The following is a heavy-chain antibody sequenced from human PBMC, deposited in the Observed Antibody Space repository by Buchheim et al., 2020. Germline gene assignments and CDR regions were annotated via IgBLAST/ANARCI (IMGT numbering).Heavy chain of an antibody. CDR2: IYYSGST. D-gene: IGHD1-7*01. J-gene: IGHJ6*02. V-gene: IGHV4-30-4*01. CDR1: GGSVNNDDYY. Sequence: QVQLQQWGAGLLKPSETLSVTCTVSGGSVNNDDYYWSWIRQPPGKGLEWIGYIYYSGSTYYNPSLKSRVTISLVTSKNQFSLKLSSVTAADTAVYYCARLGNSVWHYYYAMDVWGQGTT. CDR3: ARLGNSVWHYYYAMDV.